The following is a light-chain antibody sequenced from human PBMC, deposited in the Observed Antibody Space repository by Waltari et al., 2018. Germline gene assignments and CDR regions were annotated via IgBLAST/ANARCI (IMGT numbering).Light chain of an antibody. Sequence: EIVLTQSPGTLSLSPGERATLSCRASQSLNIAYVAWYQQKSGQSPRLLIYGALYRALDIPDRFSGSGSGTDFTLTISRLEPEDFAIYYCQQYDTSPATFGQGTRLEIK. CDR1: QSLNIAY. V-gene: IGKV3-20*01. J-gene: IGKJ2*01. CDR2: GAL. CDR3: QQYDTSPAT.